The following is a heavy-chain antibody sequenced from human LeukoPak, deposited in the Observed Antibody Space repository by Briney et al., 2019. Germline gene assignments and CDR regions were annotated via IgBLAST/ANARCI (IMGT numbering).Heavy chain of an antibody. D-gene: IGHD2-15*01. J-gene: IGHJ5*02. V-gene: IGHV6-1*01. CDR1: GDSVSSNSAA. CDR3: ARDSVYCSGGSCYPRPNYNWFDP. CDR2: TYYRSKWYN. Sequence: SQTLSLTCAISGDSVSSNSAAWNWIRQSPSRGLEWLGRTYYRSKWYNDYAVSVKSRITINPDTSKNQFSLQLNSVTPEDTAVYYCARDSVYCSGGSCYPRPNYNWFDPWGQGTLVTVSS.